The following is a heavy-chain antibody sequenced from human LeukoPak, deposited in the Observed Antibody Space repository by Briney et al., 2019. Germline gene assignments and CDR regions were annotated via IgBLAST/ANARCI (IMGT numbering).Heavy chain of an antibody. D-gene: IGHD3-10*01. V-gene: IGHV3-48*01. CDR2: ISSSSGLI. Sequence: GGSLRLSCAASGFTFSSYSMNWVRQAPGKGLEWVSYISSSSGLIYYADSVKGRFNISRDNAKNSLYLQMNSLRAEDTAVYYCARDQNYYGSGSQNYYYYYYMDVWGKGTTVTVSS. CDR3: ARDQNYYGSGSQNYYYYYYMDV. CDR1: GFTFSSYS. J-gene: IGHJ6*03.